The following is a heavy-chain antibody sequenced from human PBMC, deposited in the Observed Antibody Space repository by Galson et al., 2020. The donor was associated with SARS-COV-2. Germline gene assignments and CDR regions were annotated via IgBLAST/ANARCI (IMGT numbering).Heavy chain of an antibody. CDR1: GYSFTDSW. J-gene: IGHJ3*02. Sequence: KIGESLKISCKASGYSFTDSWIGWVRQLPGRGLEWMGIIYPVDSDTRYSPSFQGQVTISADKSSSTAYLQWSSLKASDTAIYYCARRFTTVTTFDVFDMWGQGTMVTVSS. D-gene: IGHD4-17*01. CDR2: IYPVDSDT. CDR3: ARRFTTVTTFDVFDM. V-gene: IGHV5-51*01.